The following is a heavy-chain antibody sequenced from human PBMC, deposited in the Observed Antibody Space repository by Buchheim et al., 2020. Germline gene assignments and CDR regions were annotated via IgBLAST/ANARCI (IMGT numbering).Heavy chain of an antibody. J-gene: IGHJ6*02. D-gene: IGHD2-15*01. CDR2: IYHSGST. Sequence: QVQLQESRPGLVKPSGTLSLTCAVSGGSISSSNWWSWVRQPPGKGLEWIGEIYHSGSTNYTPSLKSRVTISVDKSKNQFSLKLSSVTAADTAVYYCASGEGYCSGGSCYGSSYYYYGMDVWGQGTT. CDR3: ASGEGYCSGGSCYGSSYYYYGMDV. CDR1: GGSISSSNW. V-gene: IGHV4-4*02.